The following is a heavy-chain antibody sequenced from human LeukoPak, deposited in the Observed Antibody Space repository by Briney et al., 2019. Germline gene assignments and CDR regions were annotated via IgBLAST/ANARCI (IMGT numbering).Heavy chain of an antibody. CDR3: ARGRYLTTGGGAAAGFLDY. J-gene: IGHJ4*02. Sequence: SETLSLTCGVSGGSFSGYYWNWIRQPPGKGLEWIGEINHSGSTNYNPSLKIGVTTSVDTSQKQFSLRLSSVTAADTAVYYCARGRYLTTGGGAAAGFLDYWGVGTLVTVSS. V-gene: IGHV4-34*01. D-gene: IGHD6-13*01. CDR2: INHSGST. CDR1: GGSFSGYY.